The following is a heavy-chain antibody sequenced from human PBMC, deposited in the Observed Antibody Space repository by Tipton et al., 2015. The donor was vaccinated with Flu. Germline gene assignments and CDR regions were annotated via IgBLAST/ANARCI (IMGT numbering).Heavy chain of an antibody. CDR3: ARRDYSSYVSEPKNWFDP. CDR2: IHYSGSP. V-gene: IGHV4-38-2*02. CDR1: GYSMRSDYF. Sequence: TLSLTCTVSGYSMRSDYFWAWIRQAPGKGLEWIGNIHYSGSPHYNPSLKSRVTITVDTSKNQFSLRLTSMTAADTALYYCARRDYSSYVSEPKNWFDPWGQGTLVTVSS. D-gene: IGHD4-11*01. J-gene: IGHJ5*02.